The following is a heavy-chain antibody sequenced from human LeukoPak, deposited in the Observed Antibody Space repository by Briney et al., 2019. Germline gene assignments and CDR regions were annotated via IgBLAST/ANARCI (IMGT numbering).Heavy chain of an antibody. CDR1: GGSISSSSYY. J-gene: IGHJ4*02. D-gene: IGHD3-22*01. Sequence: PSETLSLTCTVSGGSISSSSYYWGWIRQPPGKGLEWIGSIYYSGSTYYNPSLKSRVTISVDTSKNQFSLKLSSVTAADTAVYYCALGLLLDCWGQGTLVTVSS. CDR3: ALGLLLDC. V-gene: IGHV4-39*01. CDR2: IYYSGST.